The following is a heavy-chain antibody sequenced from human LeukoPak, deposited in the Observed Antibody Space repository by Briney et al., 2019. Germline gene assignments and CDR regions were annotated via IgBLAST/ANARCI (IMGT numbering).Heavy chain of an antibody. CDR2: ICYSGST. CDR1: GGSISSSSYY. Sequence: PSETLSLTCTVSGGSISSSSYYWGWIRQPPGKGLEWIGSICYSGSTYYNPSLKSRVTISVDTSKNQFSLKLSSVTAADTAVYYCARRRSTYYYDSSGYSDYWGQGTLVTVSS. J-gene: IGHJ4*02. CDR3: ARRRSTYYYDSSGYSDY. V-gene: IGHV4-39*01. D-gene: IGHD3-22*01.